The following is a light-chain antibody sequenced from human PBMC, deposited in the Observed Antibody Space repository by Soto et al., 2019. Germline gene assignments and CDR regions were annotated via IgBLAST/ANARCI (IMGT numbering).Light chain of an antibody. CDR1: SSNIGSNY. V-gene: IGLV1-51*02. CDR3: GTWDSSLSAS. Sequence: QSVLTQPPSVSAAPGQTVTISCSGSSSNIGSNYVSWYQQLPGTAPKLLIYENNKRPSGIPDRFSGSKSGTSATLGITGLQTGDEADYYCGTWDSSLSASFGGGTKLTVL. J-gene: IGLJ2*01. CDR2: ENN.